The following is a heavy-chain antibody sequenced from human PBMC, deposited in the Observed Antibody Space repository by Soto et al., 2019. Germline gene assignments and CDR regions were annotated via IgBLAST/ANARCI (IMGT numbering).Heavy chain of an antibody. D-gene: IGHD1-26*01. CDR2: ISYDGSYQ. Sequence: QVQLVESGGGVVQPGRSLRLSCEASGFTFKNFGMHWVRQAPGKGLEWVAFISYDGSYQYYADSVKGRLTITRDNSKNTLNMQLNSLRREDTAVYYCAKGGEVGGVLGDHWGQGTLVTVS. CDR1: GFTFKNFG. J-gene: IGHJ4*02. CDR3: AKGGEVGGVLGDH. V-gene: IGHV3-30*18.